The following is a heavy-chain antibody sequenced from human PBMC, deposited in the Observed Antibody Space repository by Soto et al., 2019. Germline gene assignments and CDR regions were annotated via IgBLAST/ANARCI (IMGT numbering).Heavy chain of an antibody. CDR3: ARVQDTGTGRGFFDS. Sequence: GGSLRLSCAASGFTFSSSAMTWVRLAPGKGLEWVSGIDGGDDSTYYADSVRGHFTISRDKSKNTLYLQMNSLRVEDTAVYFCARVQDTGTGRGFFDSWGQGTLVTVSS. CDR2: IDGGDDST. J-gene: IGHJ4*02. CDR1: GFTFSSSA. V-gene: IGHV3-23*01. D-gene: IGHD2-15*01.